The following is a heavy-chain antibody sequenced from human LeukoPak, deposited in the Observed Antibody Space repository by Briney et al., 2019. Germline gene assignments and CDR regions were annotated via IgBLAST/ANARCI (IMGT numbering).Heavy chain of an antibody. D-gene: IGHD6-19*01. Sequence: GGSLRLSCAVSGFTVTSNYMTWVRQAPGKGLEGVAVIYSGGRTYYADSVKGRFTISRDNSKNTLYLQMNSLRAEDTAVYYCAKVQYSSGWYGGWFDPWGQGTLVTVSS. CDR3: AKVQYSSGWYGGWFDP. CDR2: IYSGGRT. V-gene: IGHV3-53*01. CDR1: GFTVTSNY. J-gene: IGHJ5*02.